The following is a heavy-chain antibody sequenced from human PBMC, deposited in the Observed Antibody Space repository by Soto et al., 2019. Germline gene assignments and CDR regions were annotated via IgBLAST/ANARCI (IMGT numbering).Heavy chain of an antibody. J-gene: IGHJ4*02. CDR2: VYYSGST. Sequence: NPSETLSLTCTVSRGSISTYYWSWIRQPPGKGPEWIGYVYYSGSTNYNPSLKSRVTISVDTSKNQFSLKLSSVTAADTAVYYCARSDGRYWGQGTLVTVSS. V-gene: IGHV4-59*01. CDR3: ARSDGRY. CDR1: RGSISTYY.